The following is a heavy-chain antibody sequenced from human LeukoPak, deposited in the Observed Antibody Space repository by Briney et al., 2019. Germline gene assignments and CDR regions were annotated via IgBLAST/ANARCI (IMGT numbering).Heavy chain of an antibody. CDR2: ISGSGGST. Sequence: GGSLRLSCAASGFTFSSYAMSWVRQAPGKGLEWVSAISGSGGSTYYADSVKGRFTISRGNSKNTLYLQMNSLRAEDTAVYYCAKNHKKQWQFLHYYYYGMDVWGQGTTVTVSS. V-gene: IGHV3-23*01. D-gene: IGHD6-19*01. CDR3: AKNHKKQWQFLHYYYYGMDV. J-gene: IGHJ6*02. CDR1: GFTFSSYA.